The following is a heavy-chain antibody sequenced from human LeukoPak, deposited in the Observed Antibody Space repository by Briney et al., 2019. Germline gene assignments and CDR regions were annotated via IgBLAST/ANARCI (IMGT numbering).Heavy chain of an antibody. CDR1: GFTFSSYS. CDR3: ARDRIGGGRILDY. J-gene: IGHJ4*02. V-gene: IGHV3-21*01. Sequence: GGSLRLSCAASGFTFSSYSMNWVRQAPGKGLEWVSSISSSSSYIYYADSVKGRFTISRDNTKNSLYLQMNSLRAEDTAVYYCARDRIGGGRILDYWGQGTLVTVSS. CDR2: ISSSSSYI. D-gene: IGHD2-15*01.